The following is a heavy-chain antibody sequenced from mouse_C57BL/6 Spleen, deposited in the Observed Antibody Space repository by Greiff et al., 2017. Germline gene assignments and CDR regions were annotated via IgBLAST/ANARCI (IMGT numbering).Heavy chain of an antibody. J-gene: IGHJ2*01. Sequence: EVQLQQSGAELVRPGASVKLSCTASGFNIKDDYMHWVKQRPDQGLEWIGWIDPENGDTEYASKFQGKATITADTSSNTAYLQLSSLTSEDTAVYYCTVWVVATVDYWGKGTTLTVSS. CDR1: GFNIKDDY. CDR3: TVWVVATVDY. CDR2: IDPENGDT. D-gene: IGHD1-1*01. V-gene: IGHV14-4*01.